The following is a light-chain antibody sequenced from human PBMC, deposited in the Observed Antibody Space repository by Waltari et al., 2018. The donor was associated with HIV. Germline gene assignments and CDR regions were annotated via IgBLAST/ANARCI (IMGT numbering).Light chain of an antibody. J-gene: IGLJ1*01. CDR1: SFNIGSNF. V-gene: IGLV1-47*01. CDR3: EAWSDGLSGFYV. Sequence: QSLLTQPPSASGTPGKRVTIRCSGSSFNIGSNFGYWYQQLPEAAPKPLIYMNKLWPAAVRVRFPVSRSGTAASLAMSGFRPEDEDDYYCEAWSDGLSGFYVVGTGTKVTVL. CDR2: MNK.